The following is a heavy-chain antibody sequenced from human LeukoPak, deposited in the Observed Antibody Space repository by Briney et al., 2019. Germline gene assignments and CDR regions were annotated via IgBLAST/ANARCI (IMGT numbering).Heavy chain of an antibody. CDR3: ARDGGFDIVTLDY. V-gene: IGHV1-69*04. J-gene: IGHJ4*02. Sequence: SVKVSCKASGGTFSSDAISWVRQAPGQGLQWMGRIIPIAGVVEYAPKFQDRVTITADKSTTTAYMEVSSLTSEDTAVYYCARDGGFDIVTLDYWGQGTLVTVSS. CDR2: IIPIAGVV. D-gene: IGHD3-9*01. CDR1: GGTFSSDA.